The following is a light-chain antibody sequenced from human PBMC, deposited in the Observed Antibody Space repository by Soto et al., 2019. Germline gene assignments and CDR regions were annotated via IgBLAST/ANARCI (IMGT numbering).Light chain of an antibody. CDR2: AAS. CDR3: QQSYSTSVT. CDR1: QSISSY. J-gene: IGKJ1*01. Sequence: DIQMTQSPSSLSASVGDRVTITCRASQSISSYLNWYQQKPGKAPKLLIYAASSLRSGVPSRFSGSGSGTVFTLIISRLQPEDFATYYCQQSYSTSVTLGQGTKVAIK. V-gene: IGKV1-39*01.